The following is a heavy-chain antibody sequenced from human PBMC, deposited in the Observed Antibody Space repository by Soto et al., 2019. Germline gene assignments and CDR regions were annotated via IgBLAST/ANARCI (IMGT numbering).Heavy chain of an antibody. V-gene: IGHV1-2*04. J-gene: IGHJ6*02. CDR3: ARDNWSGSSYYYSGMDV. D-gene: IGHD3-10*01. CDR1: GYTFTGYY. CDR2: INPNSGGT. Sequence: ASVKVSCKASGYTFTGYYMHWVRQAPGQGLEWMGWINPNSGGTNYAQKFQGWVTMTRDTSISTAYMELSRLRSDDTAVYYCARDNWSGSSYYYSGMDVLGQGTTVTVSS.